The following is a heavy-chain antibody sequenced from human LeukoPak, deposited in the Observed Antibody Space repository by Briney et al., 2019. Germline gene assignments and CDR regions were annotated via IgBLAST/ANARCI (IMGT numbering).Heavy chain of an antibody. J-gene: IGHJ6*02. D-gene: IGHD3-9*01. Sequence: SVKVSCKASGGTFSSYAISWVRQAPGQGLEWMGGIIPIFGTANYAQKFQGRVTITADESTSTAYMELSSLRSEDTAVYYCARDGRNYDILTGYYYYYYGMDVWGQGTTVTVSS. CDR3: ARDGRNYDILTGYYYYYYGMDV. CDR2: IIPIFGTA. V-gene: IGHV1-69*13. CDR1: GGTFSSYA.